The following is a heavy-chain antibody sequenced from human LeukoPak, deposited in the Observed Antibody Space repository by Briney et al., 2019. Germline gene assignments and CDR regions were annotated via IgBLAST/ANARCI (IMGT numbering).Heavy chain of an antibody. V-gene: IGHV3-74*01. CDR3: ARDRRTYYYDSSGYYYDFDY. D-gene: IGHD3-22*01. J-gene: IGHJ4*02. Sequence: GGSLRLSCTASGFTFSSYWMHWVRQVPGKGLVWVSRINSAGISTNYADSVKGRFTISRDNAKNSLYLQMNSLRAEDTAVYYCARDRRTYYYDSSGYYYDFDYWGQGTLVTVSS. CDR1: GFTFSSYW. CDR2: INSAGIST.